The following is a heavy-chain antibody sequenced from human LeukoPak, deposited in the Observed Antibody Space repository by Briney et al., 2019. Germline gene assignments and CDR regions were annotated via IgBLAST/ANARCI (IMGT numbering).Heavy chain of an antibody. CDR3: ARSYGDYVNFDY. D-gene: IGHD4-17*01. J-gene: IGHJ4*02. Sequence: PSETLSLTCTVSSGSISSYYWSWIRQPPGKGLERIGYIYYSGSTNYNPSLKSRVTMSVDTSKNQFSLRLSSVTAADTAVYYCARSYGDYVNFDYWGQGTLVTVSS. V-gene: IGHV4-59*01. CDR1: SGSISSYY. CDR2: IYYSGST.